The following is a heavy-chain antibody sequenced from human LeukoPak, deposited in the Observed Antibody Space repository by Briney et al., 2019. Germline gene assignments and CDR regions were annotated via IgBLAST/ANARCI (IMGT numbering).Heavy chain of an antibody. V-gene: IGHV3-30-3*01. J-gene: IGHJ6*02. CDR2: ISYDGSNK. Sequence: GGSLRLSCATSGFTFSSYAMHWVRQAPGKGLEWVAVISYDGSNKYYADSVKGRFTISRDKSKNTLYLQMNSLRAEDTAVYHCARTGPDYTYYYYYGMDVWGQGTTVTVSS. CDR1: GFTFSSYA. CDR3: ARTGPDYTYYYYYGMDV. D-gene: IGHD4-11*01.